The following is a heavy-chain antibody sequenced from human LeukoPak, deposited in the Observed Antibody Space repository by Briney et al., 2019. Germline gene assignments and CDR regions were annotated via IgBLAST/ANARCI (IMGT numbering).Heavy chain of an antibody. CDR3: ARVHVVAAIWFDP. Sequence: SETLSLTCTVSGGSINNYYWSWIRQPAGKGLEWIGRIYTSGSTNYNPSLKSRVTMSVDTSKNQFSLKLSSVTAADTAVYYCARVHVVAAIWFDPWGQGTLVTVSS. J-gene: IGHJ5*02. CDR2: IYTSGST. CDR1: GGSINNYY. D-gene: IGHD2-15*01. V-gene: IGHV4-4*07.